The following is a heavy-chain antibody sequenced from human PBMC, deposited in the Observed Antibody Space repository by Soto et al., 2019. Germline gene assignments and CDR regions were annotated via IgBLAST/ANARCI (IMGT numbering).Heavy chain of an antibody. D-gene: IGHD4-4*01. V-gene: IGHV4-34*01. CDR3: ARVGLQLYGMDV. CDR2: INHSGST. J-gene: IGHJ6*02. CDR1: GGSFSGYY. Sequence: SETLSLTCAVYGGSFSGYYWSWIRQPPGKGLEWIGEINHSGSTNYNPSLKSRVTISVDTSKNQFSLKLSSVTAADTAVYYCARVGLQLYGMDVWGQGTTVTVSS.